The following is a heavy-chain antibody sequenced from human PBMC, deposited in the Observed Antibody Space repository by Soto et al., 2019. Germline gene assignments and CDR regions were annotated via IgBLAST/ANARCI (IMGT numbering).Heavy chain of an antibody. V-gene: IGHV1-8*01. CDR2: MNPNSGNT. Sequence: ASVKVSCKASGYTFTSYDINWVRQATGQGLEWMGWMNPNSGNTGYAQKFQGRVTMTRNTSISTAYMELSSLRSEDTAVYYCARDRKVRRLLGYYYYGMDVWGQGTTVTVSS. D-gene: IGHD6-25*01. CDR3: ARDRKVRRLLGYYYYGMDV. CDR1: GYTFTSYD. J-gene: IGHJ6*02.